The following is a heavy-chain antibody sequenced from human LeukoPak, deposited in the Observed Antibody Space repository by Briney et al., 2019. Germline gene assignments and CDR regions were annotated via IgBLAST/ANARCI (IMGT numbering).Heavy chain of an antibody. CDR1: GGSIRNDNHY. Sequence: PSETLSLTCTVSGGSIRNDNHYWSWIRQPPGRGLEWVASIYDYVNTYYSSSLKSRLTISVDTSENRFSLKLNPVTAAATAVYYCATLRSSGWPHVKTSWGKGTLVTVSS. V-gene: IGHV4-39*01. J-gene: IGHJ5*02. CDR3: ATLRSSGWPHVKTS. CDR2: IYDYVNT. D-gene: IGHD6-25*01.